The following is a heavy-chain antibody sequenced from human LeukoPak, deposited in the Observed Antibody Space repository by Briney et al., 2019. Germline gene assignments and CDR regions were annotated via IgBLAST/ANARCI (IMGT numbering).Heavy chain of an antibody. J-gene: IGHJ3*01. D-gene: IGHD6-13*01. V-gene: IGHV4-34*01. CDR2: INHSGST. Sequence: SETLSLTCAVYGGSFSGYYWSWIRQPPGKGLEWIGEINHSGSTNYNPSLKSRVTISVDTSKNQFSLKLSSVTAADTAVYYCERPYSSSSQREAFDVWGQGTMVTVSS. CDR3: ERPYSSSSQREAFDV. CDR1: GGSFSGYY.